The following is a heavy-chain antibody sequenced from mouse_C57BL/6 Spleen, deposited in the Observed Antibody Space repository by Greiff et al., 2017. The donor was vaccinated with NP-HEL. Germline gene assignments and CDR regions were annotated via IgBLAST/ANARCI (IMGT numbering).Heavy chain of an antibody. CDR1: GYTFTSYW. D-gene: IGHD1-1*01. CDR3: AREDTTVVGYYAMDY. Sequence: QVQLKQPGAELVKPGASVKLSCKASGYTFTSYWMHWVKQRPGQGLEWIGMIHPNSGSTNYNEKFKSKATLTVDKSSSTAYMQLSSLTSEDSAVYYCAREDTTVVGYYAMDYWGQGTSVTVSS. CDR2: IHPNSGST. J-gene: IGHJ4*01. V-gene: IGHV1-64*01.